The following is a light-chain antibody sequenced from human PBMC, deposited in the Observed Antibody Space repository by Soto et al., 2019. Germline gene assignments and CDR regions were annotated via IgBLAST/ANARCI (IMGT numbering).Light chain of an antibody. CDR1: QSISSY. J-gene: IGKJ2*01. Sequence: DIQMTQSPSSLSASVGDRVTITCRASQSISSYLNWYQQKPGKAPKLLIYAASSLQSGVPSRFSGSGSGTDFTRTISSLQAEDFAPYYCQQSYSTPPYTFGQGNKLEIK. V-gene: IGKV1-39*01. CDR3: QQSYSTPPYT. CDR2: AAS.